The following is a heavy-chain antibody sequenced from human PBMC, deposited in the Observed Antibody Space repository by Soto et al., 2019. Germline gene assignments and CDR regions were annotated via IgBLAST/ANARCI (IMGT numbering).Heavy chain of an antibody. CDR1: GFTFSSYG. CDR2: ISNDGSNK. V-gene: IGHV3-30*18. D-gene: IGHD6-13*01. J-gene: IGHJ6*02. Sequence: QVQLVESGGGVVQSGRSLRLSCAASGFTFSSYGIHWVRQAPGKGLEWVAVISNDGSNKYYADSVKGRFTISRDNSKNTLYLQMNSLRVEDTAVYYCAKGAGSSWYYGMDVWGQGTTVTFSS. CDR3: AKGAGSSWYYGMDV.